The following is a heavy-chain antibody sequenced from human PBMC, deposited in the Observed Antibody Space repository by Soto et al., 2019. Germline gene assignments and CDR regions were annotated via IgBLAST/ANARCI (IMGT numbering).Heavy chain of an antibody. V-gene: IGHV3-30-3*01. Sequence: GGSLRLSCAASGFTFSSYAMHWVRQAPGKGLEWVAVISYDGSNKYYADSVKGRFTISRDNSKNTLYLQMNSLRAEDTAVYYCARDSSNYDILTGPDYWGQGTLVTVSS. J-gene: IGHJ4*02. D-gene: IGHD3-9*01. CDR2: ISYDGSNK. CDR3: ARDSSNYDILTGPDY. CDR1: GFTFSSYA.